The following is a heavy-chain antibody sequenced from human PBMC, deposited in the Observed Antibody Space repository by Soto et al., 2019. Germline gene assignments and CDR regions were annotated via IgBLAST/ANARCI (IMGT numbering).Heavy chain of an antibody. J-gene: IGHJ6*03. CDR2: IYYSGST. Sequence: PSETLSLTCTVSGGSISSSSYYWGWIRQPPGKGLEWIGSIYYSGSTYYNPSLKSRVTISVDTSKNQFSLKLSSVTAADTAVYYCARHGRYCSGGSFYSPDYYYYYLDVSGQGTSDTVSS. CDR3: ARHGRYCSGGSFYSPDYYYYYLDV. V-gene: IGHV4-39*01. CDR1: GGSISSSSYY. D-gene: IGHD2-15*01.